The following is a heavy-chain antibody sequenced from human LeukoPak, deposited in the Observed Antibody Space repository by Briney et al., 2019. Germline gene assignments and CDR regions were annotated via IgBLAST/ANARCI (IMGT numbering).Heavy chain of an antibody. D-gene: IGHD2-15*01. V-gene: IGHV4-4*07. J-gene: IGHJ4*02. CDR3: AAFCSGGSCSTYFDY. CDR2: IDNSGST. Sequence: SETLSLTCTVSGVSISSYYWSWIRQPAGKGLEWIGRIDNSGSTIYNPSLRSRVTMSVDTSKNQCSLKLSSVTAADTAVYYCAAFCSGGSCSTYFDYWGQGTLVTVSS. CDR1: GVSISSYY.